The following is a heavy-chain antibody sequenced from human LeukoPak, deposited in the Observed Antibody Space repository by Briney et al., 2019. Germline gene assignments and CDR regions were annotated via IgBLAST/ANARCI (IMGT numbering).Heavy chain of an antibody. V-gene: IGHV4-59*12. CDR3: ARLVVTRDNYFDY. CDR1: GGSISSYY. CDR2: IYHSGST. J-gene: IGHJ4*02. Sequence: SETLSLTCTVSGGSISSYYWSWIRQPPGKGLEWIGEIYHSGSTNYNPSLKSRVTISVDKSKNQFSLKLSSVTAADTAVYYCARLVVTRDNYFDYWGQGTLVTVSS. D-gene: IGHD3-22*01.